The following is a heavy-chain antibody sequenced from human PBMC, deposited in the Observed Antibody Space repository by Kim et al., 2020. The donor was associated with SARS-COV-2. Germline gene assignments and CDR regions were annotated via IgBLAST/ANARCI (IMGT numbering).Heavy chain of an antibody. V-gene: IGHV1-69*02. D-gene: IGHD6-19*01. CDR3: ASGKPYSSGWYLDAFDI. J-gene: IGHJ3*02. Sequence: FQGRVTITADKSTSTAYMELSSLRSEDTAVYYCASGKPYSSGWYLDAFDIWGQGTMVTVSS.